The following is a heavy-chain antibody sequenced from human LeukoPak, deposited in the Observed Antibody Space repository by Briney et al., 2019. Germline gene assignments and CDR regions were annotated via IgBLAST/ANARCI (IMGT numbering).Heavy chain of an antibody. D-gene: IGHD1-26*01. Sequence: ASVNVSCKASGYTFTGYYMHWVRQAPGQGLEWMLWINPNSGGTNYAQKFQGRVTMTRDTSISTAYMELSRLRSDDTAVYYCARDWEGLGEYWYFDLWGRGTLVTVSS. CDR3: ARDWEGLGEYWYFDL. CDR2: INPNSGGT. CDR1: GYTFTGYY. V-gene: IGHV1-2*02. J-gene: IGHJ2*01.